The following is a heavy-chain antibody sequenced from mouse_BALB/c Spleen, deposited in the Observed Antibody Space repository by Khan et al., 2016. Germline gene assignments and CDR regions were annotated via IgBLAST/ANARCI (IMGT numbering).Heavy chain of an antibody. V-gene: IGHV14-3*02. CDR3: AGTPYDYDVGFAY. D-gene: IGHD2-4*01. Sequence: VQLKQSGAELVKPGASVKLSCTASGFNINDTYTYWVKQRPEQGLVWIGRIDPANGNTKYDPKFQGKATITADTSSNQAYLQFNSLTSEDTAVYYCAGTPYDYDVGFAYWGQGTLVTVSA. CDR2: IDPANGNT. CDR1: GFNINDTY. J-gene: IGHJ3*01.